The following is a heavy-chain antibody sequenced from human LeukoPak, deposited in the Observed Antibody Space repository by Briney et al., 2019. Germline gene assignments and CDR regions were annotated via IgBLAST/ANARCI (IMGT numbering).Heavy chain of an antibody. CDR2: IKTKTDGGTT. CDR1: GFTFSNAW. CDR3: ITDRDIAVGGRAFDI. V-gene: IGHV3-15*01. J-gene: IGHJ3*02. D-gene: IGHD6-13*01. Sequence: PGGSLRLSCAASGFTFSNAWMSWVRQARGKGLEWVACIKTKTDGGTTDYAAPVKGRFTISRDDSKNTLYLQMNSLRTEDTALYYCITDRDIAVGGRAFDIWGQGTMVTVSS.